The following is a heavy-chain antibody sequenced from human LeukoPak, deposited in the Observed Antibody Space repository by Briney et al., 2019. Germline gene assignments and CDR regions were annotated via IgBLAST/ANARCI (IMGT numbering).Heavy chain of an antibody. Sequence: GGSLRLSCAVSGVTVSDAWMSWVRQVPGKGLEWVGRIKSKLDDGTRDYAAPVEGRFTISRDDSGNTLYLDLSRLKTEDTAVYYCTTEGYFFNGRPDQDEFHLYYYYMAVWGKGTTVTVS. D-gene: IGHD2-21*01. CDR1: GVTVSDAW. V-gene: IGHV3-15*01. J-gene: IGHJ6*03. CDR3: TTEGYFFNGRPDQDEFHLYYYYMAV. CDR2: IKSKLDDGTR.